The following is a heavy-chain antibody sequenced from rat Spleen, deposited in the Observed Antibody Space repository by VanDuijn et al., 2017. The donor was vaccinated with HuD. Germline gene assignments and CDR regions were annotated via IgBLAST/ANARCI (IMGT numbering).Heavy chain of an antibody. CDR3: ARHGTLGWYFDF. J-gene: IGHJ1*01. D-gene: IGHD4-6*01. Sequence: EVQLVESGGGLVQPGRSLKLSCAASGFTFSDYNMAWVRQAPKKGLEWVASITNTGGSTYYPDSVKGRCTISRENAKSILYLQMDSLRSEDTATYYCARHGTLGWYFDFWGPGTMVTVSS. CDR2: ITNTGGST. V-gene: IGHV5-7*01. CDR1: GFTFSDYN.